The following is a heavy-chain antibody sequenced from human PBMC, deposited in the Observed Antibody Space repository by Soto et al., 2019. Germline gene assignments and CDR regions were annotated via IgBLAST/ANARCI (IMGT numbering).Heavy chain of an antibody. CDR2: IYSTGST. CDR3: RRSSRYSTDV. CDR1: GDSISSGDYY. J-gene: IGHJ6*02. D-gene: IGHD6-13*01. Sequence: SETLSLPCTVSGDSISSGDYYWSWIRQPPGKGLEWIGSIYSTGSTYYNPSLKSRVTISVDTSKNQFSLKLSSVTAADTAVYYCRRSSRYSTDVWGQGTTVTVSS. V-gene: IGHV4-39*01.